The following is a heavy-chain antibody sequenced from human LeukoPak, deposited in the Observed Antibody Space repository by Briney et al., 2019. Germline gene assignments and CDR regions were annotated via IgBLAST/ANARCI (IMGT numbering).Heavy chain of an antibody. D-gene: IGHD3-22*01. CDR2: ISSKANSYAT. CDR3: TSFYDASGYPY. Sequence: GGSLRLSCAASGFTFSSSAMHWVRQASGKGLEWVGGISSKANSYATAYAASVKGRFTIYKDDSKLTAHMHMNILKTEDTAVYYCTSFYDASGYPYWGEGTLVTVSS. CDR1: GFTFSSSA. V-gene: IGHV3-73*01. J-gene: IGHJ4*02.